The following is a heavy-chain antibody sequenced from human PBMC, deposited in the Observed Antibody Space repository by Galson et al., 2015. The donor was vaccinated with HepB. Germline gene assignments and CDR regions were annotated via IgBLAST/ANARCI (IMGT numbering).Heavy chain of an antibody. CDR3: AKDPAVVAAPLGAFDI. J-gene: IGHJ3*02. V-gene: IGHV3-30*18. CDR1: GFTFRSYT. Sequence: SLRLSCATSGFTFRSYTMHWVRQVPDKGLEWVAVISYDGSNKYYADSVKGRFTISRDNSKNTLYLQMNSLRAEDTAVYYCAKDPAVVAAPLGAFDIWGQGTMVTVSS. D-gene: IGHD2-15*01. CDR2: ISYDGSNK.